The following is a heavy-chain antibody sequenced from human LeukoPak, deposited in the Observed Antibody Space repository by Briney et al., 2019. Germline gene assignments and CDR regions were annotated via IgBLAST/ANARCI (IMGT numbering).Heavy chain of an antibody. V-gene: IGHV3-53*01. CDR2: IYSGGST. Sequence: GGSLRLSCAASGFTVSSNYMSWVRQAPGKGLEWVSVIYSGGSTYYADSVKGRFTISRDNSKNTLYLQMDSLRAEDTAVYYCARVDSGWALHYYYYYMDVWGKGTTATISS. D-gene: IGHD6-19*01. J-gene: IGHJ6*03. CDR3: ARVDSGWALHYYYYYMDV. CDR1: GFTVSSNY.